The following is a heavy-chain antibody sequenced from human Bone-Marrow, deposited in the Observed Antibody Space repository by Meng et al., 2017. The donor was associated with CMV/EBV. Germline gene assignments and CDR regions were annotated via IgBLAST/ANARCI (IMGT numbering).Heavy chain of an antibody. CDR2: ISSNGGST. J-gene: IGHJ4*02. CDR1: GFTFSSYT. D-gene: IGHD3-10*01. V-gene: IGHV3-64*01. Sequence: CAASGFTFSSYTMHWVRQAPGKGLEYVSAISSNGGSTYYANSVKGRFTISRDNSKNTLYLQMGSLRAEDMAVYYCARDIKTGGAPDYWGQGTLVTVSS. CDR3: ARDIKTGGAPDY.